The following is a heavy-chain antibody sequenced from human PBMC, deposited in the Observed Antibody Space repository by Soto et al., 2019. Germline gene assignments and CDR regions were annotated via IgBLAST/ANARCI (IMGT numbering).Heavy chain of an antibody. D-gene: IGHD4-17*01. V-gene: IGHV4-59*08. CDR1: GGSISSYY. J-gene: IGHJ4*02. CDR2: IYYSGST. Sequence: QVQLQESGPGLVKPSETLSLTCTVSGGSISSYYWSWIRQPPGKGLEWIGYIYYSGSTNYNPSLTSRVTISVDTAKTQFSLELSSVTAADTAVFYCARRYGGHFDYWGQGTLVTVSS. CDR3: ARRYGGHFDY.